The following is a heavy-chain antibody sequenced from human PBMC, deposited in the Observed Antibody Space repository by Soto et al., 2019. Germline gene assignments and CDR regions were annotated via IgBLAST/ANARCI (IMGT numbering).Heavy chain of an antibody. CDR3: TRVKGGDSSGFYSRYFYYGMDV. J-gene: IGHJ6*02. V-gene: IGHV6-1*01. D-gene: IGHD3-22*01. CDR2: TYYRSKWYN. Sequence: LEWLGRTYYRSKWYNDYAESVKSRITINPDTSKNQFSLQLKYVTPEDTAVYYCTRVKGGDSSGFYSRYFYYGMDVWGQGTTVTVSS.